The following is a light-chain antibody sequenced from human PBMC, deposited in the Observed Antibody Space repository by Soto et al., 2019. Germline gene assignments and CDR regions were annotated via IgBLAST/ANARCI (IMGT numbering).Light chain of an antibody. CDR2: WAS. CDR3: QQYYSTPIT. V-gene: IGKV4-1*01. Sequence: DIVMTQSPDSLAVSLGERASINCKSSQSVLFNSNNKNYVAWFQQKPGQPPKLLIYWASARESGVPDRLSGYVSGTDFTLTISSLQAEDVAVYYCQQYYSTPITFGQGTRLEIK. CDR1: QSVLFNSNNKNY. J-gene: IGKJ5*01.